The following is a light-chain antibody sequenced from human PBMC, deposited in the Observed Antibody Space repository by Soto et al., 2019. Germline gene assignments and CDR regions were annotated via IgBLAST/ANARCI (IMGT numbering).Light chain of an antibody. V-gene: IGKV3-20*01. Sequence: EIVLTQSPGTLSLSPGERATLSCRASQSVSSIYLAWYQQKPGQAPRLLIYGASSRATGIPDRFSGSGSGTDFTLTISRLDPEDFAVYYCQQYGSSRWTFGQWIIVVIK. CDR1: QSVSSIY. CDR2: GAS. CDR3: QQYGSSRWT. J-gene: IGKJ1*01.